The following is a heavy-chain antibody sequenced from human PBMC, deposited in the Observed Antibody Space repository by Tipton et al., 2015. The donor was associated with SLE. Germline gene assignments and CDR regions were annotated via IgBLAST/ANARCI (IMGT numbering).Heavy chain of an antibody. CDR2: INHSGST. V-gene: IGHV4-34*01. J-gene: IGHJ4*02. D-gene: IGHD6-19*01. Sequence: TLSLTCTVSGGSISSHYWSWIRQPPGKGLEWIGEINHSGSTNYNPSLNSRLSISVDTSKNQFSLKVTSVTAADTAVYYCARESVAVAGTEYWGQGSLVTVSS. CDR1: GGSISSHY. CDR3: ARESVAVAGTEY.